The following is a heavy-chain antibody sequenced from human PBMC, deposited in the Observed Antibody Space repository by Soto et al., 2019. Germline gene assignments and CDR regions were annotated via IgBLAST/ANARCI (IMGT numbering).Heavy chain of an antibody. V-gene: IGHV3-33*01. CDR3: ARVIAVAGPDWYFDL. CDR2: IWYDGSNK. CDR1: GFTFSSYG. D-gene: IGHD6-19*01. J-gene: IGHJ2*01. Sequence: QVQLVESGGGVVQPGRSLRLSCAASGFTFSSYGMHWVRQAPGKGLEWVAVIWYDGSNKYYADSVKGRFTISRDNSKNTLYLQMNSLRAEDTAVYYCARVIAVAGPDWYFDLWGRGTLVTVSS.